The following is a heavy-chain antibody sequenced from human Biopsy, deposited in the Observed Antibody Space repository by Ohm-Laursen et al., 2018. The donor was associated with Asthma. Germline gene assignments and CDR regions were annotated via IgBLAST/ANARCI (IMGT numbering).Heavy chain of an antibody. CDR1: GVALSGYT. CDR3: AAGRTSLQGESLI. J-gene: IGHJ4*01. Sequence: SSVKVSCNASGVALSGYTFEWVRQARGLGLEWIAWIVFASGATNYAQNFQDRLTVTRDMSAGSVSMELRGLSSTDTTVYYCAAGRTSLQGESLIWGQGTLVSVSS. D-gene: IGHD2/OR15-2a*01. CDR2: IVFASGAT. V-gene: IGHV1-58*01.